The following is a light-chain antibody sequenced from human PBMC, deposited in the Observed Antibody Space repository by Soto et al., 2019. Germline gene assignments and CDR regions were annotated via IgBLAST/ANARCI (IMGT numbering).Light chain of an antibody. CDR2: AAS. J-gene: IGKJ2*01. CDR1: QNINTY. CDR3: QQSYSTTSST. Sequence: DIQLTQSPSSLSASVGDTVTISCRASQNINTYLNWYQHKPGKAPKVVIYAASSLQSGVPSRFNGGGSGTEFSLTISSLQPEDFATYYCQQSYSTTSSTFGQGTKLEIK. V-gene: IGKV1-39*01.